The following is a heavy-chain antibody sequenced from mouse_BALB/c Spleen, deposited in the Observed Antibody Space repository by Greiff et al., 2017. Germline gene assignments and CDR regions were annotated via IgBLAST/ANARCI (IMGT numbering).Heavy chain of an antibody. CDR1: GFSLTSYG. Sequence: QVQLKQSGPGLVAPSQSLSITCTVSGFSLTSYGVHWVRQPPGKGLEWLGVIWAGGSTNYNSALMSRLSISKDNSKSQVFLKMNSLQTDDTAMYYCAREGSSGYDAMDYWGQGTSVTVSS. D-gene: IGHD3-1*01. CDR3: AREGSSGYDAMDY. J-gene: IGHJ4*01. V-gene: IGHV2-9*02. CDR2: IWAGGST.